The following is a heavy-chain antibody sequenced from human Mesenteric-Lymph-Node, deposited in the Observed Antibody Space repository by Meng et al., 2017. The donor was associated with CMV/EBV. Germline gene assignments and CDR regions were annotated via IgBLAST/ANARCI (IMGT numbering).Heavy chain of an antibody. D-gene: IGHD5-18*01. Sequence: GESLKISCAASGFTFSSYSMNWVRQAPGKGLEWVSVSYRREGGTYYAASVKGRFIMSRDNSKNTVYLQMNSLRAEDTAVYYCAKFVGYTYGFDYWGQGTLVTVSS. J-gene: IGHJ4*02. CDR3: AKFVGYTYGFDY. V-gene: IGHV3-23*03. CDR1: GFTFSSYS. CDR2: SYRREGGT.